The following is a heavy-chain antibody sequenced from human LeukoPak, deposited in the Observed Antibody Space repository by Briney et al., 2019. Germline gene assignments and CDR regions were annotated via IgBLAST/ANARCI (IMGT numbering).Heavy chain of an antibody. V-gene: IGHV1-2*02. J-gene: IGHJ5*02. CDR3: ARPEGSYYYGPGVWFDP. D-gene: IGHD3-10*01. Sequence: GASVKVSCKASGYSFTTYGISWVRQAPGQGLEWMGWISPKSGVTNYAQKFQGRVTMTSDTSISTAYMELSRLTSDDTAVYYCARPEGSYYYGPGVWFDPWGQGTLVTVSS. CDR2: ISPKSGVT. CDR1: GYSFTTYG.